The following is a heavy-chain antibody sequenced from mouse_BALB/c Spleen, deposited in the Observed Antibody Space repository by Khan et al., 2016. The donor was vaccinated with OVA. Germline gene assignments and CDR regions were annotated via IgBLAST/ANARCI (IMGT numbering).Heavy chain of an antibody. CDR1: GYTFTDYS. V-gene: IGHV9-2-1*01. J-gene: IGHJ1*01. CDR2: INTETGEP. CDR3: AKGYWYFDV. Sequence: QIQLVQSGPELKKPGETVKISCKASGYTFTDYSLHWVKQAPGKGLKWMGWINTETGEPTYADDFKGRFAFSLETSASTAYLQINNLRNEDTAIYFCAKGYWYFDVWGAVTTVTVSS.